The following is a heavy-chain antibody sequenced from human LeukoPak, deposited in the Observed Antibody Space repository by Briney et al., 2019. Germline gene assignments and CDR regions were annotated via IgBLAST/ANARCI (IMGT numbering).Heavy chain of an antibody. CDR1: GGSISTNY. CDR3: ASGMVARFDY. D-gene: IGHD5-12*01. J-gene: IGHJ4*02. V-gene: IGHV4-59*08. Sequence: SETLSLTCTVSGGSISTNYWSWIRQLPGKGLEWIGYIHYSGTPDYSPSLKSRVTISIDPSKNHFSLKLRSVTAADTAVYYCASGMVARFDYWGQVILVTVSS. CDR2: IHYSGTP.